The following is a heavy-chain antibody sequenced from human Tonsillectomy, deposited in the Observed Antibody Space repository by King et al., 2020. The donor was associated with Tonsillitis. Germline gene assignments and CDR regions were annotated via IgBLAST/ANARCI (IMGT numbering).Heavy chain of an antibody. Sequence: VQLVESGGGLVQPGRSLRLSCAASGFTFDNYAMHWVRQAPGKGLEWVSGISWNGGSIGYADSVKGRFTISRDNAKNSLYLQMNSLRAEDTALYYCAIAEGYDGSGYYFDYWGQGTLVTVSS. J-gene: IGHJ4*02. CDR1: GFTFDNYA. CDR3: AIAEGYDGSGYYFDY. D-gene: IGHD3-22*01. V-gene: IGHV3-9*01. CDR2: ISWNGGSI.